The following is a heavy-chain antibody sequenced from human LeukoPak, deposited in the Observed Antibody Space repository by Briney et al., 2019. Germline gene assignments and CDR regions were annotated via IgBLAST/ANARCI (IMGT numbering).Heavy chain of an antibody. CDR1: GFTFSSYA. V-gene: IGHV3-23*01. D-gene: IGHD2-21*02. CDR2: ISGSGGST. CDR3: AKAYCGGDCEFDY. Sequence: GGSLRLSCAASGFTFSSYAMSWVRQAPGKGLEWVSAISGSGGSTYYADSVKGRFTISRDNSKNTPYLQMNSLRAEDTAVYYCAKAYCGGDCEFDYWGQGTLVTVSS. J-gene: IGHJ4*02.